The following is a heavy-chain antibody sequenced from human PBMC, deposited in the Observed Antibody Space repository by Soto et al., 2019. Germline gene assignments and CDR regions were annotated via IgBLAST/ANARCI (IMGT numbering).Heavy chain of an antibody. CDR3: ARHGSAGTPAPYYYYGMDV. D-gene: IGHD6-13*01. J-gene: IGHJ6*02. CDR1: GGSFSNYY. Sequence: SETLSLTCAVYGGSFSNYYWSWIRQPPGKGLEWIGEIYQGGSTTYNPSLKSRVTMSVDTSKNQFSLKLSSVTAADTAVYYWARHGSAGTPAPYYYYGMDVWGQGTTVTVSS. CDR2: IYQGGST. V-gene: IGHV4-34*01.